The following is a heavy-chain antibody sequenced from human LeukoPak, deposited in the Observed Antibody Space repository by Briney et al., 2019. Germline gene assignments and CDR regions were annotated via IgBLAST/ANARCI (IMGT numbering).Heavy chain of an antibody. CDR2: IKSKIDGGTT. V-gene: IGHV3-15*01. Sequence: PGGSLRLSCAVSGFTFSHAWMSWVRQAPGKGLEWFGRIKSKIDGGTTDYGGAVKGRFTISRDDSKNTLYLQMNSRKSDDTAVYYCTTIRGFCSGRSCLGYWGQGTLVTVSS. CDR3: TTIRGFCSGRSCLGY. J-gene: IGHJ4*02. D-gene: IGHD2-15*01. CDR1: GFTFSHAW.